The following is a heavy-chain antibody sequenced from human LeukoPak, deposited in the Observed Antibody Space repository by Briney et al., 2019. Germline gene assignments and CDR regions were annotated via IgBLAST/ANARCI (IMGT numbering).Heavy chain of an antibody. CDR3: ATESSLSN. CDR2: ISYDGGYQ. V-gene: IGHV3-30*03. CDR1: GFNFGSYA. Sequence: PGGSLRLPCAASGFNFGSYAMDWVRQAPGKGLEWVGDISYDGGYQSYAVSVRGRFTISRDNSKNTLFLQMNSLRPEDAAVYYCATESSLSNWGHGTLVTVSS. J-gene: IGHJ4*01. D-gene: IGHD3-16*02.